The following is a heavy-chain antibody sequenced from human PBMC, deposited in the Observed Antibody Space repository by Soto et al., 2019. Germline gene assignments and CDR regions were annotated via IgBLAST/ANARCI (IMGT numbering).Heavy chain of an antibody. V-gene: IGHV3-30*18. Sequence: GGSLRLSCAASGFTFSSYGMHWVRQAPGKGLEWVAVISYDGSNKYYADSVKGRFTISRDNSKNTLYLQMNSLRAEDTAVYYCAKDLGTEWELRTNYYYYYGMDVWGQGTTVTVS. D-gene: IGHD1-26*01. J-gene: IGHJ6*02. CDR3: AKDLGTEWELRTNYYYYYGMDV. CDR1: GFTFSSYG. CDR2: ISYDGSNK.